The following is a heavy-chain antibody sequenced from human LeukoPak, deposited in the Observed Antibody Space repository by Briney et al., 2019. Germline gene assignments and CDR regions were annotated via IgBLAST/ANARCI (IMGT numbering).Heavy chain of an antibody. J-gene: IGHJ5*02. V-gene: IGHV1-69*05. CDR3: AGRTRYCSSTSCQAWFDP. CDR2: IIPIFGTA. Sequence: SVKVSCKASGGTFSSYAISWVRQAPGQGLEWMGGIIPIFGTANYAQKFQGRVTITTDESTSTAYMELSSLRSEDTAVYYCAGRTRYCSSTSCQAWFDPWGQGTLVTVSS. D-gene: IGHD2-2*01. CDR1: GGTFSSYA.